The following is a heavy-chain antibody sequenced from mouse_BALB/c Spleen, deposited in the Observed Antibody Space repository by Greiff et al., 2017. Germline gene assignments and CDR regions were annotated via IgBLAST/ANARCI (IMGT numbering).Heavy chain of an antibody. V-gene: IGHV5-6-3*01. D-gene: IGHD1-1*01. J-gene: IGHJ3*01. CDR2: INSNGGST. Sequence: EVQLVESGGGLVQPGGSLKLSCAASGFTFSSYGMSWVRQTPDKRLELVATINSNGGSTYYPDSVKGRFTISRDNTKNTLYLQMSSLKSEDTAMYYCARYYYFAYWGQGTLVTVSA. CDR1: GFTFSSYG. CDR3: ARYYYFAY.